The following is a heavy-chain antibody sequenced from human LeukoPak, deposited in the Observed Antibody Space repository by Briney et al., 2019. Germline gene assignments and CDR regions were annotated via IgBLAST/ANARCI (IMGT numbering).Heavy chain of an antibody. CDR2: IYYSGST. Sequence: SETLSLTCTVSGGSISSSSYYWGWIRQPPGKGLEWIGSIYYSGSTYYNPSLKSRFTISVDTSKNQFSLKLSSVTAADTAVYYLARVDYYYYYMNVWGKGTTVTVSS. V-gene: IGHV4-39*07. CDR1: GGSISSSSYY. CDR3: ARVDYYYYYMNV. J-gene: IGHJ6*03.